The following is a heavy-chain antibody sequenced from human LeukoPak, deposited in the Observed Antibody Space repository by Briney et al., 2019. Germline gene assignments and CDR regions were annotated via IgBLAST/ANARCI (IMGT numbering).Heavy chain of an antibody. CDR1: GFTFSSYW. V-gene: IGHV3-74*01. CDR3: ARSIQPNYYQYGMDV. J-gene: IGHJ6*02. CDR2: INGDGRNI. D-gene: IGHD5-18*01. Sequence: GGSLRLSCVASGFTFSSYWMHWVRQDPRKGLVWVSRINGDGRNINYADSVRGRFTISRDNAKNTLYLQMNTLRVEDTAVYYCARSIQPNYYQYGMDVWGQGTTVTVSS.